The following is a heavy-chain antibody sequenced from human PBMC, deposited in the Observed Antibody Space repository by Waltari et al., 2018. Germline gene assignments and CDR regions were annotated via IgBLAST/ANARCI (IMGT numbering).Heavy chain of an antibody. CDR3: ARDSVAGFDY. D-gene: IGHD6-19*01. V-gene: IGHV4-59*11. J-gene: IGHJ4*02. CDR2: IYYSGST. Sequence: QVQLQESGPGLVKPSETLSLTCTVSGGSIRSHYWRWIRQPQGKGLEWIGYIYYSGSTNDNPALKSRVTISVDTSKNQFSLKLSSVTAADTAVYYCARDSVAGFDYWGQGTLVTVSS. CDR1: GGSIRSHY.